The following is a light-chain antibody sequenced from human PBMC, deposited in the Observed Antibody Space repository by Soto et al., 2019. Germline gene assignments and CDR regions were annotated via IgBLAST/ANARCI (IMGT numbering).Light chain of an antibody. J-gene: IGKJ4*01. CDR2: GAS. V-gene: IGKV3-15*01. CDR1: QSVSSN. Sequence: EIVMTQSPATLSVSPGERATLSCRASQSVSSNLAWYQQKPGQAPRLLICGASTRATGIPARFSGSGSGTEFTLTISSLQSEDFAVYYCQQYNNWPPLTVGGGTKVEIK. CDR3: QQYNNWPPLT.